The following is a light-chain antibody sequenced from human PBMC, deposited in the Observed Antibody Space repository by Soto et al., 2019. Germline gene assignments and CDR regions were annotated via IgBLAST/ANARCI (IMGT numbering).Light chain of an antibody. CDR1: QSISSY. CDR2: DAS. Sequence: DIVLTQSPATLSLSPGARAPLSCRARQSISSYLAWYQQKPGQAPRLLIYDASNRATGIPARFSGSGSGTDFTLTISSLEPEDFAVYYCQQRSNWPPKITFGQGTRLEIK. CDR3: QQRSNWPPKIT. J-gene: IGKJ5*01. V-gene: IGKV3-11*01.